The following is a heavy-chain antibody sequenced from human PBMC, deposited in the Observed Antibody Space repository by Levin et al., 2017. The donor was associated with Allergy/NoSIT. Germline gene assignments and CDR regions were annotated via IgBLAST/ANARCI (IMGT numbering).Heavy chain of an antibody. D-gene: IGHD3-10*01. Sequence: ASETLSLTCAVYGGSFSGYYWSWIRQPPGKGLEWIGEINHSGSTNYNPSLKSRVTISVDTSKNQFSLKLSSVTAADTAVYYCARAIFLYGSGSYYQYSGYGRNIYYFDYWGQGTLVTVSS. CDR2: INHSGST. CDR1: GGSFSGYY. CDR3: ARAIFLYGSGSYYQYSGYGRNIYYFDY. J-gene: IGHJ4*02. V-gene: IGHV4-34*01.